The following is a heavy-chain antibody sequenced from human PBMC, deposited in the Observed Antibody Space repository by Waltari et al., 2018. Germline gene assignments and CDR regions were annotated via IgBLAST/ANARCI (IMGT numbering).Heavy chain of an antibody. J-gene: IGHJ5*02. CDR2: IKQDGSEK. CDR3: ARDITHQLLLGWFDP. D-gene: IGHD2-2*01. V-gene: IGHV3-7*01. CDR1: GFTFSSYW. Sequence: EVQLVESGGGLVQPGGSLRLSCAASGFTFSSYWMSWVRQAPGKGLEWVANIKQDGSEKYYVDSVKGRFTISRDNAKNSLYLQMNSLRAEDTAVYYCARDITHQLLLGWFDPWGQGTLVTVSS.